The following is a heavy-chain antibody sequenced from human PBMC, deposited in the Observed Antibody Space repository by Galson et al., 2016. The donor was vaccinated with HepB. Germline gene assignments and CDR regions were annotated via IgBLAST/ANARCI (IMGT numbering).Heavy chain of an antibody. Sequence: SLRLSCAASGFTVSNNYMTWVRQAPGKGLEWVSVIYSTGSTKYADSVKGRFTISRDSSKNTLYLQMNSLRAEDTAVYYCARVSVSVADLSTNYYYGMDVWGQGTTVTVSS. CDR2: IYSTGST. J-gene: IGHJ6*02. CDR1: GFTVSNNY. V-gene: IGHV3-66*03. D-gene: IGHD3-16*02. CDR3: ARVSVSVADLSTNYYYGMDV.